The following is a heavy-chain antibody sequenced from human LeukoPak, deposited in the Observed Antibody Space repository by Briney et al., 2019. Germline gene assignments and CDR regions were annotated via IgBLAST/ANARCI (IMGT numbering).Heavy chain of an antibody. CDR3: ARATTGTTNWFDP. D-gene: IGHD1-1*01. Sequence: SETLSLTCTVSGGSISSYYWSWIRQPPGKGLEWIGYIYYSGSTNYNPSLKSRVTISVDTSKNQYSLKLSSVTAADTAVYYCARATTGTTNWFDPWGQGIPVTVSS. CDR1: GGSISSYY. J-gene: IGHJ5*02. CDR2: IYYSGST. V-gene: IGHV4-59*01.